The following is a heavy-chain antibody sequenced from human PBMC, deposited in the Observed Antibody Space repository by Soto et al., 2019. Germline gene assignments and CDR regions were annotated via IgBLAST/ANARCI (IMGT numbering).Heavy chain of an antibody. CDR1: GFSLSSSGVG. CDR2: ICCNDDK. V-gene: IGHV2-5*01. CDR3: AHRDSTGTTTYFDS. Sequence: SGPTLVNPTHTLTLTCTFSGFSLSSSGVGVGWIRHPPGKALGLRSRICCNDDKLYSPSLRRPLNLTEDTSKKQVVLTMTNMDPKDPATYYCAHRDSTGTTTYFDSWGQGIPVTVSS. J-gene: IGHJ4*02. D-gene: IGHD1-1*01.